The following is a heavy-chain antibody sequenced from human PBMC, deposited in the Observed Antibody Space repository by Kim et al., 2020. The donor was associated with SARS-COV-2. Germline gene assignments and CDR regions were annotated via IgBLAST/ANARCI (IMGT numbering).Heavy chain of an antibody. V-gene: IGHV3-48*04. J-gene: IGHJ5*02. CDR3: ARDGRPMVRGVIIRRWFDP. Sequence: GGSLRLSCAASGFTFSSYSMNWVRQAPGKGLEWVSYISSSSTIYYADSVKGRFTISRDNAKNSLYLQMNSLRAEDTAVYYCARDGRPMVRGVIIRRWFDPWGQGTLVTVSS. CDR2: ISSSSTI. D-gene: IGHD3-10*01. CDR1: GFTFSSYS.